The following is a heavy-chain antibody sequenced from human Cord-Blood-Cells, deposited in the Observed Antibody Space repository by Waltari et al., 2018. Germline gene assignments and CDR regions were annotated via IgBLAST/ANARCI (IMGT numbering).Heavy chain of an antibody. Sequence: QVQLQESGPGLVKPSETLSLPCTVSGGSISSYYWSWIPPPPGQGLEWIGYIYYSGSTNYNPSLKSRVTISVDTSKNQFSLKLSSVTAADTAVYYCARVRGSSGWYYYYYGMDVWGQGTTVTVSS. CDR2: IYYSGST. J-gene: IGHJ6*02. CDR3: ARVRGSSGWYYYYYGMDV. CDR1: GGSISSYY. D-gene: IGHD6-19*01. V-gene: IGHV4-59*01.